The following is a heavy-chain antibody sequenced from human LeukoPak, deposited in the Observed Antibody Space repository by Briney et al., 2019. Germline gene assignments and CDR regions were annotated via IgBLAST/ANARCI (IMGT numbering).Heavy chain of an antibody. CDR3: ARSSYSSSSSV. CDR1: GFTVSSNY. CDR2: IYSGCNT. V-gene: IGHV3-53*01. D-gene: IGHD6-6*01. J-gene: IGHJ3*01. Sequence: GGSLRLSCAASGFTVSSNYMTWVRQAPGKGLEWVSVIYSGCNTNYADSVKGRFTISRDNAKNSLYLQINSLRAEDTAVYYCARSSYSSSSSVWGQGTMVTVSS.